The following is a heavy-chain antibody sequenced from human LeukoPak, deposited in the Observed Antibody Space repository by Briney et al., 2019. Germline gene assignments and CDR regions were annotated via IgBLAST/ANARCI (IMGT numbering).Heavy chain of an antibody. CDR2: MNPDSGDT. V-gene: IGHV1-2*02. CDR1: GYTFIAYY. J-gene: IGHJ6*03. D-gene: IGHD4-17*01. Sequence: ASVKVSCKASGYTFIAYYMHWVRQAPGQGLEWMGWMNPDSGDTKYAQKFQGRVTMTRDTSISTVYMELSGLRSDDTAVYYCARGLSNYDDFRIHYMDVWGKGTTVTVSS. CDR3: ARGLSNYDDFRIHYMDV.